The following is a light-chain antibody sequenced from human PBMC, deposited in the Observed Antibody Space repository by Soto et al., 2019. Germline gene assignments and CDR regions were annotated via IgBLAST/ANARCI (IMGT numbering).Light chain of an antibody. CDR3: QQYGSSPT. CDR2: GAS. CDR1: QSVSSSY. Sequence: EIVLTQSPGTLSLSPGERATLSCRASQSVSSSYLAWYQQKPGQAPRLLIYGASSRATGIPDRFSGSGSGTAFTLTISRLDREDFAVYYCQQYGSSPTFGQGTKLEIK. V-gene: IGKV3-20*01. J-gene: IGKJ2*01.